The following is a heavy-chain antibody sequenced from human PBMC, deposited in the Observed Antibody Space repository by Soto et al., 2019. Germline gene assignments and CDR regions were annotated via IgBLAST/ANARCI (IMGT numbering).Heavy chain of an antibody. CDR1: GFTFSSYS. Sequence: GGSLRLSCAASGFTFSSYSMNWVRQAPGKGLEWVSSITASSTYVYYADSVKGRFTISRDNAKNSLYLQMSSLRVEDTAVYYCARASALYWGRGTRVTVSS. CDR2: ITASSTYV. J-gene: IGHJ4*02. V-gene: IGHV3-21*01. CDR3: ARASALY.